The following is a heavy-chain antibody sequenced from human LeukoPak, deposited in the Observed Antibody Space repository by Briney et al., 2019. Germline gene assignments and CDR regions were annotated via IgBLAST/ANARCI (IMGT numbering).Heavy chain of an antibody. CDR1: GFTFSSYA. CDR2: ISGSGGST. D-gene: IGHD4-17*01. CDR3: AKERRDYGDYKYYFDY. J-gene: IGHJ4*02. Sequence: PGGSLRLSCAASGFTFSSYAMSWVRQAPGKGLEWVSAISGSGGSTYYADSVKGRFTIHRDNSKNTLYLQMNSLRAEDTAVYYCAKERRDYGDYKYYFDYWGQGTLVTVSS. V-gene: IGHV3-23*01.